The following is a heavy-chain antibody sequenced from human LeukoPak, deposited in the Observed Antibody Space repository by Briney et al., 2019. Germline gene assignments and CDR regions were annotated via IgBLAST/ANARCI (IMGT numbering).Heavy chain of an antibody. J-gene: IGHJ6*03. CDR3: ATQNRCSGGSCYSKVYYYYMAV. Sequence: PSETLSLTCAVYGGSFSGYYWSWIRQPPGKGLEWIGEINHSGSTNYNPSLKSRVTISVDTSKNQFSLKLSSVTAADTAVYYCATQNRCSGGSCYSKVYYYYMAVWGKGTTVTVSS. V-gene: IGHV4-34*01. CDR1: GGSFSGYY. D-gene: IGHD2-15*01. CDR2: INHSGST.